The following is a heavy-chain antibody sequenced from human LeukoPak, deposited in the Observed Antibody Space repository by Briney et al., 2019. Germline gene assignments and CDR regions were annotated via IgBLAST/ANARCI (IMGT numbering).Heavy chain of an antibody. Sequence: GGSLRLSCAASGFTFSSYEMNWVRQAPGKGLEWVSKITSSGSTRYYADSVKGRFTISRDNAKNSLYLQMNSLRAEDTAVYYCAREIYYDSNFDYWGQGTRVTVSS. D-gene: IGHD3-22*01. CDR2: ITSSGSTR. CDR1: GFTFSSYE. CDR3: AREIYYDSNFDY. J-gene: IGHJ4*02. V-gene: IGHV3-48*03.